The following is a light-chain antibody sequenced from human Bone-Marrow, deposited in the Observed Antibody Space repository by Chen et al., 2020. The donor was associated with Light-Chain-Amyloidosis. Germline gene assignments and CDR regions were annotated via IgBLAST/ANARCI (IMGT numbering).Light chain of an antibody. CDR1: NIGTTS. V-gene: IGLV3-21*02. Sequence: SYVLTQPSSVSVAPGQTATIAWGGNNIGTTSVHWYQQTPGQAPLLVVNDDSDRPSGIPERLSGSNSRNTAALTISRVEAGDEADYYCQVWDRSSDRPVFGGGTKLTVL. CDR2: DDS. J-gene: IGLJ3*02. CDR3: QVWDRSSDRPV.